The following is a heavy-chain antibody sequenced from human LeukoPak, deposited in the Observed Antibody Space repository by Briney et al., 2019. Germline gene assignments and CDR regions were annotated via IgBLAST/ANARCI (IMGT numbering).Heavy chain of an antibody. CDR3: ARLPRGSSGWYLGYFDY. D-gene: IGHD6-19*01. V-gene: IGHV5-51*01. CDR1: GYSFTSYW. CDR2: IHLGDSDT. J-gene: IGHJ4*02. Sequence: GESLKISCKGSGYSFTSYWIGWVRQMPGKGLEWMGIIHLGDSDTRYSPSFQGQVTISADKSISTAYLQWSSLKASDTAMYYCARLPRGSSGWYLGYFDYWGQGTLVTVSS.